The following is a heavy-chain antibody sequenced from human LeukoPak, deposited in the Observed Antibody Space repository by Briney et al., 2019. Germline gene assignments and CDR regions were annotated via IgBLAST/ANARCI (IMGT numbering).Heavy chain of an antibody. CDR2: ISGSGGST. D-gene: IGHD3-10*01. CDR3: AKDPVLLWFGELFPRDWFDP. CDR1: GFTFSSYA. Sequence: GGSLRLSCAASGFTFSSYAMSWVRQAPGKGLEWVSAISGSGGSTYYADSVKGRFTISRDNSKNTLYLQMNSLRAEDTAVYYCAKDPVLLWFGELFPRDWFDPWGQGTLVTVSS. V-gene: IGHV3-23*01. J-gene: IGHJ5*02.